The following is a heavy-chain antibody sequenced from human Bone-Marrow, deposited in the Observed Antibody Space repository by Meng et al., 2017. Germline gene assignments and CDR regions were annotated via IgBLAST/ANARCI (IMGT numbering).Heavy chain of an antibody. CDR1: GFTFSSYG. J-gene: IGHJ4*02. V-gene: IGHV3-33*01. CDR3: ARTSLRYFDWLSGFDY. CDR2: IWYDGSNK. D-gene: IGHD3-9*01. Sequence: GGSLRLPCAASGFTFSSYGMHWVRQAPGKGLEWVAIIWYDGSNKDDADPVKGRFTIPGDNSKNTLRLQMSSKRAEDTAVYYCARTSLRYFDWLSGFDYWGQGTLVTVSS.